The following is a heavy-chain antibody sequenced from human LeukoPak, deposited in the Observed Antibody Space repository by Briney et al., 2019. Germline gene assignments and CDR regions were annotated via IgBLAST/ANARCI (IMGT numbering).Heavy chain of an antibody. Sequence: ASVKVSCKASGYTFTGYYMHWVRQAPGQGLEWMGWINPNSGGTNYAQKFQGRVTMARDTSISTAYMELSRLRSDGTAVYYCARDQGNIAAAGVFDYWGQGTLVTVSS. V-gene: IGHV1-2*02. CDR3: ARDQGNIAAAGVFDY. D-gene: IGHD6-13*01. J-gene: IGHJ4*02. CDR2: INPNSGGT. CDR1: GYTFTGYY.